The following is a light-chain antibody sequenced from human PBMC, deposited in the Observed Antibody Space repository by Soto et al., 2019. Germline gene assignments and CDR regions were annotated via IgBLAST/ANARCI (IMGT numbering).Light chain of an antibody. CDR1: QSVSTSS. J-gene: IGKJ2*01. V-gene: IGKV3-20*01. Sequence: EIVLTQSPGTLSLSPRERATLSCRASQSVSTSSLAWYQQKPGQAPRLLIYGASSRATGIPDRVSGSGSEADFTLSISRLEPEDCAMYYCQQYGSSPYTFGQGTKLAIK. CDR3: QQYGSSPYT. CDR2: GAS.